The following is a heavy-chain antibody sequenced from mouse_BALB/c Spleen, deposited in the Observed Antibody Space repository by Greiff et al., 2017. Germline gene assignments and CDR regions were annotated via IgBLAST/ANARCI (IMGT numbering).Heavy chain of an antibody. D-gene: IGHD4-1*01. CDR2: INPGSGGT. V-gene: IGHV1-54*01. J-gene: IGHJ3*01. CDR3: ARSLGRFAY. CDR1: GYAFTNYL. Sequence: QVQLQQSGAELVRPGTSVKVSCKASGYAFTNYLIEWVKQRPGQGLEWIGVINPGSGGTNYNEKFKGKATLTADKSSSTAYMQLSSLTSDDSAVYCCARSLGRFAYWGQGTLVTVSA.